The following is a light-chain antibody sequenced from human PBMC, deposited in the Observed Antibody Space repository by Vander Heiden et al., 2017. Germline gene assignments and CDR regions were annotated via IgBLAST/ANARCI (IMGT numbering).Light chain of an antibody. CDR2: GAS. J-gene: IGKJ2*01. CDR1: QSVSSN. V-gene: IGKV3-15*01. Sequence: ERVMTQSPATLSVSPGERATLSCRASQSVSSNLAWYQQKPGQAPRLLIYGASTRATTLPPRFSGSGSGTEFTLPISSLQSEDFAVYYCQQYNNCPYTFGQGTKLENK. CDR3: QQYNNCPYT.